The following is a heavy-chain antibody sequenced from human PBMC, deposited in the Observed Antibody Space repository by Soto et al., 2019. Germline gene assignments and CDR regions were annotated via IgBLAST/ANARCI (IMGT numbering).Heavy chain of an antibody. D-gene: IGHD3-10*01. CDR1: GYTFTTYY. CDR3: ARASSSGRKFDY. Sequence: QVQLVQSGAEVTKPGASVKVSCKASGYTFTTYYIHWVRQAPGQGLEWMGIINPSGGSTTYAQHFQGRVTMTRDTSTSTVYMELGSLRSEDTAMFYCARASSSGRKFDYWGHGTLVTVSA. J-gene: IGHJ4*01. CDR2: INPSGGST. V-gene: IGHV1-46*01.